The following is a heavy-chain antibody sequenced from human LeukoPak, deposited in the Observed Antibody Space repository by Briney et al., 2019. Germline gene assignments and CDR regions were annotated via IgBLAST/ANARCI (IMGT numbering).Heavy chain of an antibody. D-gene: IGHD6-13*01. J-gene: IGHJ5*02. CDR2: LGDRT. Sequence: GGSLRLSCAASGFTFSTYAMSWVRHFPGKGLEWVSALGDRTYYADSVKGRFTISRDNSKNTLYLQMNSLRAEDTAIYYCATWRDKAAVSWGQGTLVTVSS. V-gene: IGHV3-23*01. CDR3: ATWRDKAAVS. CDR1: GFTFSTYA.